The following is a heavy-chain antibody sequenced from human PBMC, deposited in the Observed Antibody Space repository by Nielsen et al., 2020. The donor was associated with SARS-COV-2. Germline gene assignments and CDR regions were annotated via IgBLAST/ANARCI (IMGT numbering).Heavy chain of an antibody. D-gene: IGHD2-2*01. V-gene: IGHV1-18*01. CDR1: DNTFFSYS. CDR3: ARVASGVVPGPLGIGMWYSYYYMDV. CDR2: ISCNSGNA. Sequence: SVKVSCKASDNTFFSYSIAWVRQAPGQGLEWMGRISCNSGNAKYAQSLQGRVTMTTDASTRTVYMELTRLRSDDTAVYYCARVASGVVPGPLGIGMWYSYYYMDVWGKGTTVTVSS. J-gene: IGHJ6*03.